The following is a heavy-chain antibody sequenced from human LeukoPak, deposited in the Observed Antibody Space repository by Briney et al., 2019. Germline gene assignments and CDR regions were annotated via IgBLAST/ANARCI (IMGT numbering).Heavy chain of an antibody. Sequence: GGSLRLSCAASGFTFSSYGMHWVRQAPGKGLEWVAFIRYDGSNKYYADSVRGRFTISRDNSKNTLYLQMNSLRAGDTAVYYCANLVNGDDDYWGQGTLVTVSS. J-gene: IGHJ4*02. CDR3: ANLVNGDDDY. V-gene: IGHV3-30*02. CDR2: IRYDGSNK. CDR1: GFTFSSYG. D-gene: IGHD2-8*01.